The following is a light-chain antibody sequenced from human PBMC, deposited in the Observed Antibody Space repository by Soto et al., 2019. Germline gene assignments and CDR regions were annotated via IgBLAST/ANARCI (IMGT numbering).Light chain of an antibody. Sequence: QSALTQPRSVSGSPGQSVTISCTGTISDIGDYNYVTWYQQHPAKAPKLIIYDVSARPSGVPDRFSGSKSGNTASLTISGLQAEDEADYYCSSYAGSFTYVFGTGTKLTVL. CDR1: ISDIGDYNY. J-gene: IGLJ1*01. V-gene: IGLV2-11*01. CDR2: DVS. CDR3: SSYAGSFTYV.